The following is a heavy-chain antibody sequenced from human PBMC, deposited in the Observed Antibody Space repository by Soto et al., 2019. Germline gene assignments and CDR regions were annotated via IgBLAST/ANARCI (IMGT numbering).Heavy chain of an antibody. J-gene: IGHJ3*02. D-gene: IGHD3-22*01. CDR1: GFTFSINY. V-gene: IGHV3-53*01. CDR2: IYSGGST. CDR3: ARGFPYYYDSSGESDAFDI. Sequence: PGGFLRLSFAASGFTFSINYMSWCRQAPGKGLEWVSVIYSGGSTYYADSVKGRFTTSRDNSKNTLYLQMNSLSAEDTAVYYCARGFPYYYDSSGESDAFDIWGQGTMVTVSS.